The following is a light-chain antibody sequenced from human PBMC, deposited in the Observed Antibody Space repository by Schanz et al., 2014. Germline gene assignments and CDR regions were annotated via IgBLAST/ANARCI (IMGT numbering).Light chain of an antibody. CDR1: QSLRSSDY. CDR2: GSS. CDR3: QQFGYARGT. V-gene: IGKV3-20*01. J-gene: IGKJ1*01. Sequence: EIVLTQSPGTLSLSPGERATLSCRATQSLRSSDYLAWYQQKPGQAPRLLIYGSSSRAAGIPDRFSGSGSGTDFTLTISRLEPEDFAVYYCQQFGYARGTFGQGTKVEIK.